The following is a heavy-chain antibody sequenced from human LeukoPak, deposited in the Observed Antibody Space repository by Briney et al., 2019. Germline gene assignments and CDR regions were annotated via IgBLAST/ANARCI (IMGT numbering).Heavy chain of an antibody. CDR1: GGSISSYY. V-gene: IGHV4-4*07. Sequence: SETLSLTCTVSGGSISSYYWSWIRQPAGKGLEWIGRIYTSGSTNYNPSLKSRVTMSVDTSKNQFPLKLSSVTAADAAVYYCAREDEGSGPFDYWGQGTLVTVSS. CDR3: AREDEGSGPFDY. J-gene: IGHJ4*02. CDR2: IYTSGST. D-gene: IGHD6-19*01.